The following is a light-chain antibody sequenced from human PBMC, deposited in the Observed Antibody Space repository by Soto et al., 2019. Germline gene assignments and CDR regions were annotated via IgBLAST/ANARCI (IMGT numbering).Light chain of an antibody. Sequence: DIVLTQSPGTLSLSPGERATLSCRACQNFGGMFVAWYQQKLGQAPRLLIYGSSSRATGIPDRFSGSGSGTDFTLTISRLEPEDFAMYYCQQYGGSLLTFGGGTRVEIK. J-gene: IGKJ4*01. V-gene: IGKV3-20*01. CDR1: QNFGGMF. CDR3: QQYGGSLLT. CDR2: GSS.